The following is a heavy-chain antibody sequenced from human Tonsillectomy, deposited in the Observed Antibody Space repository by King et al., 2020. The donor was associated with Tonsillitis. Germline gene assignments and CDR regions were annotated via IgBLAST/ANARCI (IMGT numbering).Heavy chain of an antibody. CDR1: GFTFSNAW. Sequence: QLVQSGGGLVKPGGSLRLSCAGSGFTFSNAWMNWVRQAPGKGLEWVGGIKTKNYGETKDYAEPVRGRFTISRDDSKSTLYLRMNSLKNEDTAIYYCVTDWGSGIYVVAFHVWGEGTMVSVSS. D-gene: IGHD3-16*01. J-gene: IGHJ3*01. CDR3: VTDWGSGIYVVAFHV. V-gene: IGHV3-15*01. CDR2: IKTKNYGETK.